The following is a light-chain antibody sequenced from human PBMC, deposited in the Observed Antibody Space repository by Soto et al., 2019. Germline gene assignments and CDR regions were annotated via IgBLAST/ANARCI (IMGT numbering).Light chain of an antibody. V-gene: IGLV2-14*01. CDR2: EVT. CDR3: SSFTSSNTWL. J-gene: IGLJ3*02. Sequence: QSALTQPASVSGSPGQSITISCTGTSSNVGGYNYVSWYQQYPGKAPKLMIFEVTNRPSGVSDRLSGSKSGNTASLTISGLQAEDEADYYCSSFTSSNTWLFGGGTKLTVL. CDR1: SSNVGGYNY.